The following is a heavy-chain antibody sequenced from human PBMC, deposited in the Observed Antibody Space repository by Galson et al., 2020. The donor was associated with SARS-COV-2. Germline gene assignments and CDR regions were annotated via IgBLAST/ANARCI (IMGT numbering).Heavy chain of an antibody. Sequence: GGSLRLSCAASGFSFSSYEMNWVRQAPGKGLEWVSYISSGGSTIYYADSVKGRFTISSDNAKNSLYLQMNSLRAEDTAVYYCARQRLRGYCSGGNCYSNLSDGMDVWGQGTTVTVSS. CDR2: ISSGGSTI. V-gene: IGHV3-48*03. CDR3: ARQRLRGYCSGGNCYSNLSDGMDV. D-gene: IGHD2-15*01. J-gene: IGHJ6*02. CDR1: GFSFSSYE.